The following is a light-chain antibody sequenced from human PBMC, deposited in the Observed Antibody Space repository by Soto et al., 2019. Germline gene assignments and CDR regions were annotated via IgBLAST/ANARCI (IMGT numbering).Light chain of an antibody. Sequence: EIVLTQSPGTLSLSPGESATLSCRASQSVSSSYLAWYQQKPGQAPRLLVYGASSRATGIPDRFSGSGSGTDFTLTISSLQSEDFAVYYCQQYNNWPRTVGQGTKVDIK. CDR3: QQYNNWPRT. CDR2: GAS. CDR1: QSVSSSY. J-gene: IGKJ1*01. V-gene: IGKV3-20*01.